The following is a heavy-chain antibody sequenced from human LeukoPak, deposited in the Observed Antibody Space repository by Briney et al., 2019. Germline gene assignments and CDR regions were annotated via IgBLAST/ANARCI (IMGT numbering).Heavy chain of an antibody. D-gene: IGHD3-10*01. CDR1: GGTHSSYP. CDR3: ARMHYYGSGSYSEIDY. J-gene: IGHJ4*02. Sequence: SVKVSLKDSGGTHSSYPISWVRQAPGQGLEWMGRIIPILGIANYAQKFQGRVTITADKSTSTAYMELSSLTSEDTAVYYCARMHYYGSGSYSEIDYWGQGTLVTVSS. CDR2: IIPILGIA. V-gene: IGHV1-69*02.